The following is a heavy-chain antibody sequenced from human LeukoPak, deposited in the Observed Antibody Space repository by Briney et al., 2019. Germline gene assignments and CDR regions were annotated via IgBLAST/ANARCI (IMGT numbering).Heavy chain of an antibody. CDR2: INHSGST. J-gene: IGHJ4*02. CDR3: AREDRNGNSGYAIGD. D-gene: IGHD5-12*01. CDR1: GYSISSGYY. V-gene: IGHV4-38-2*02. Sequence: SETLSLTCTVSGYSISSGYYWGWIRQPPGKGLEWIGEINHSGSTNYNPSLKSRVTISVDTSKNQFSLKLSSVTAADTAVYFCAREDRNGNSGYAIGDWGQGILVTVSS.